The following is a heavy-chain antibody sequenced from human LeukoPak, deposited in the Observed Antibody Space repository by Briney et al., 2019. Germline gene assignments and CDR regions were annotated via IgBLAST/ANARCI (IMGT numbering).Heavy chain of an antibody. V-gene: IGHV1-8*01. J-gene: IGHJ3*02. CDR2: MNPNSGNT. CDR1: GYTFTSYD. D-gene: IGHD2-21*02. CDR3: ARGDVVVTHDAFDI. Sequence: ASVKVSCKASGYTFTSYDINWVRRATGQGLEWMGWMNPNSGNTGYAQKFQGRVTMTRNTSISTAYMELSSLRSEDTAVYYCARGDVVVTHDAFDIWGQGTMVTVSS.